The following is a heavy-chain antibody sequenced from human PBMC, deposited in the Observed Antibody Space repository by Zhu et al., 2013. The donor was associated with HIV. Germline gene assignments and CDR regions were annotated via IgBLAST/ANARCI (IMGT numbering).Heavy chain of an antibody. Sequence: QVQLVQSGAEVKKPGASVKVSCKASGYSFTGYYVHWVRRAPGQGLKWMGWINPKDGGPYLAQEFQGRVTMTRDTSISTAYMELSRLRSDDTAVYYCARGAGGSSGWRSIYPDYWGQGTLVTVSS. CDR3: ARGAGGSSGWRSIYPDY. V-gene: IGHV1-2*02. CDR2: INPKDGGP. J-gene: IGHJ4*02. D-gene: IGHD6-19*01. CDR1: GYSFTGYY.